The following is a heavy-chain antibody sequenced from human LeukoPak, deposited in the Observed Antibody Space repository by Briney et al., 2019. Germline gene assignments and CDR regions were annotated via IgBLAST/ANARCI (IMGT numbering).Heavy chain of an antibody. CDR2: IYHSGST. CDR3: ARDSALAQAVMFGY. CDR1: GGSISSSNW. Sequence: SETLSLTCAVSGGSISSSNWWSWVRQPPGKGLEWIGEIYHSGSTNYNPSLKSRVTISVDKSKNQFSLKLSSVTAADTAVYYCARDSALAQAVMFGYWGQGTLVTVSS. D-gene: IGHD6-19*01. V-gene: IGHV4-4*02. J-gene: IGHJ4*02.